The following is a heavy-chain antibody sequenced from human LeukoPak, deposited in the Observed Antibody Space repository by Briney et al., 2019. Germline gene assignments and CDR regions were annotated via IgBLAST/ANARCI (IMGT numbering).Heavy chain of an antibody. CDR1: GFTFSSYG. D-gene: IGHD5-24*01. J-gene: IGHJ4*02. CDR2: IWYDGSNK. CDR3: ARGLGGYNDY. Sequence: PGRSLRLSCATSGFTFSSYGMHWVRQAPGKGLEWVAVIWYDGSNKYYADSVKGRFTISRDNSKNTMYLQMNSLRAEDTAVYYCARGLGGYNDYWGQGTLVTVSS. V-gene: IGHV3-33*01.